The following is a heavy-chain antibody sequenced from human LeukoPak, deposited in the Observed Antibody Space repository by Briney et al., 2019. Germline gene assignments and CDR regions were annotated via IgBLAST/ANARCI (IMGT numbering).Heavy chain of an antibody. V-gene: IGHV3-48*02. J-gene: IGHJ6*02. CDR2: ISGSSSTI. CDR3: AREYSRSGTFYYGMDV. D-gene: IGHD6-6*01. CDR1: GFTFSSYG. Sequence: GGSLRLSCAASGFTFSSYGMKWVRQAPGKGLEWVSYISGSSSTIYYTESVKGRFTIFRDNAKSSLYMQMNSLRDEDTAVYYCAREYSRSGTFYYGMDVWGQGTTVTVSS.